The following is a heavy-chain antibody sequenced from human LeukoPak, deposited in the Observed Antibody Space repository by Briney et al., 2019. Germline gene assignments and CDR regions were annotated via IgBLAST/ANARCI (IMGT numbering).Heavy chain of an antibody. V-gene: IGHV3-7*01. CDR2: IKPDGSEK. D-gene: IGHD1-1*01. J-gene: IGHJ4*02. Sequence: GGSLRLSCAASGFTFSTYWKTWVRQAPGKGLECVANIKPDGSEKYYVDSVEGRFTISRDNAKNSLYLQMNSLRAEDTALYYCARGGTWDLDYWGQGTLVTVSS. CDR3: ARGGTWDLDY. CDR1: GFTFSTYW.